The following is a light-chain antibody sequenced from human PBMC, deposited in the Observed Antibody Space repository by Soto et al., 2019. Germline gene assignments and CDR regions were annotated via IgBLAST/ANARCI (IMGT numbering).Light chain of an antibody. Sequence: EIVLTQSPGTLSLSPGEGTTLSCRASQSITSSYLAWYQQKPGQAPRLLIYGVATRATGIPDRFSGSGSGTAFTLTISRLEPEDFAVYYCQQYGSSPRTFGQGTKLEIK. J-gene: IGKJ2*01. V-gene: IGKV3-20*01. CDR2: GVA. CDR1: QSITSSY. CDR3: QQYGSSPRT.